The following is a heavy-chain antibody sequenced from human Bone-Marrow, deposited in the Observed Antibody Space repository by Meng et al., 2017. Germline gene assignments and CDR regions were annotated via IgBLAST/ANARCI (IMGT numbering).Heavy chain of an antibody. D-gene: IGHD4-17*01. J-gene: IGHJ5*02. V-gene: IGHV4-4*02. CDR1: GVSISGSIW. CDR2: IYHSGST. Sequence: GRLQGSGPGPVKPSGNLSPTVALSGVSISGSIWGSWVRQPPGKGLEWIGEIYHSGSTNYNPSLKSRVTISVDKSKTQFSLKLSSVTAADTAVYYWARRVSGSGLTTDWFDPWGQGTLVTVSS. CDR3: ARRVSGSGLTTDWFDP.